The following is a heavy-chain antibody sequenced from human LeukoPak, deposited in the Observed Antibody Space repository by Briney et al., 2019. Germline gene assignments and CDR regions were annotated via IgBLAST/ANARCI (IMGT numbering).Heavy chain of an antibody. CDR3: ARQRNVFWSGYYRTTDMDV. CDR1: GGSISSGGYY. CDR2: IYHSGST. D-gene: IGHD3-3*01. Sequence: PSETLSLTYTVSGGSISSGGYYWSWIRQPPGKGLEWIGYIYHSGSTYYNPSLKSRVTISVDTSKNQFSLKLSSVTAADTAVYYCARQRNVFWSGYYRTTDMDVWGKGTTVTVSS. J-gene: IGHJ6*03. V-gene: IGHV4-30-2*03.